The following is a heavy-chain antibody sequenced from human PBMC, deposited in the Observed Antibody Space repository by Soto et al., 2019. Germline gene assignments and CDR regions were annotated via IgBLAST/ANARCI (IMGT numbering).Heavy chain of an antibody. J-gene: IGHJ4*02. V-gene: IGHV4-39*01. Sequence: PSETLSLTCTVSGGSISSYYWGWIRQPPGKGLEWIGSIYYSGYTYYNPSLKSRVTISVDTSKNQFSLKLSSVTAADTAVYYCARPRQIWQPFDYWGQGTLVTV. CDR3: ARPRQIWQPFDY. CDR1: GGSISSYY. D-gene: IGHD3-10*01. CDR2: IYYSGYT.